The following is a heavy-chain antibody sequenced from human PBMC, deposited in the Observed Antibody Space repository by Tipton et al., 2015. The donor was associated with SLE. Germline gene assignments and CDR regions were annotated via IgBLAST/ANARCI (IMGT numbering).Heavy chain of an antibody. CDR1: GFTFSDYE. CDR3: SRGSAATGLIAEYFQH. Sequence: SLRLSCEASGFTFSDYEMNWVRQAPGKGLEWVAFISDSGSSIYYADSVKGRFTISRDNSKNTLYLQMNSLRPEDTAVYYCSRGSAATGLIAEYFQHWGQGTLVTVSS. V-gene: IGHV3-48*03. J-gene: IGHJ1*01. CDR2: ISDSGSSI. D-gene: IGHD1-1*01.